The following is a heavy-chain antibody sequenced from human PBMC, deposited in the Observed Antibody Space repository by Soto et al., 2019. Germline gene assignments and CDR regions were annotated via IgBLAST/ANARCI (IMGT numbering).Heavy chain of an antibody. CDR3: TRDGIGGTVFRGFCDY. CDR2: IWYDGSNK. CDR1: GSIFSGYG. V-gene: IGHV3-33*01. J-gene: IGHJ4*02. Sequence: QEPLVQSGGGVVQPGRSLRLSCAASGSIFSGYGMHWVRQAPGKGLEWVAVIWYDGSNKYYADSVKGRFTISRDKSKNMLYMQMESLRDEDKAVYYCTRDGIGGTVFRGFCDYWCQGTLVTVS. D-gene: IGHD1-7*01.